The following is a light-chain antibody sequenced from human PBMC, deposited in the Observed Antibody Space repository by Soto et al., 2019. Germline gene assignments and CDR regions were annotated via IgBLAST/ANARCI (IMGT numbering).Light chain of an antibody. Sequence: DVQMTQSPSSLSASVRDTVTITCRASQGIAFYLAWFQQRPGKAPNLLISAASNLQSGVPSRFSGSGSGTDFTLTISSLQPEDVATYYCQKYDTAPFTFGPG. CDR2: AAS. CDR1: QGIAFY. V-gene: IGKV1-27*01. J-gene: IGKJ3*01. CDR3: QKYDTAPFT.